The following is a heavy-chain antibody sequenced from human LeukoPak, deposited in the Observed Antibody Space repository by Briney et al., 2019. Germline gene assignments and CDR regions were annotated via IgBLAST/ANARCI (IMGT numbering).Heavy chain of an antibody. CDR1: GLTFSDSG. CDR3: TRLDYYDSGGFFNY. CDR2: IRNKANTYAT. V-gene: IGHV3-73*01. J-gene: IGHJ4*02. Sequence: GGSLRLSCAASGLTFSDSGIHWVRQASGKGREWIGRIRNKANTYATAYAASVKGRFTISRDESKNTAYLQMDSLKTEDTAVYYCTRLDYYDSGGFFNYWGQGTLVTVSS. D-gene: IGHD3-22*01.